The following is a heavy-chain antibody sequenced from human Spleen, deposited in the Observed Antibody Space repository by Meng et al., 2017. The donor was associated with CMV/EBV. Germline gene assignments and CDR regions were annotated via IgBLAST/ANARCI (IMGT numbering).Heavy chain of an antibody. V-gene: IGHV4-34*01. Sequence: CAVYGGSYRGYYWSWIRQPPGKGLEWIGEINHSGSSNYNPSRKSRVTISVETSKNQFSLKLSSVTAADTAVYYCARWQVDTATLDYWGQGTLVTVSS. CDR1: GGSYRGYY. J-gene: IGHJ4*02. CDR3: ARWQVDTATLDY. D-gene: IGHD5-18*01. CDR2: INHSGSS.